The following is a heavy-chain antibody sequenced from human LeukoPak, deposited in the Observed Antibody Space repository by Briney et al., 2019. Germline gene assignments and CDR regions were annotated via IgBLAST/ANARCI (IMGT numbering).Heavy chain of an antibody. J-gene: IGHJ4*02. V-gene: IGHV3-30*01. CDR3: ARDVRSGSYQYYFDY. D-gene: IGHD1-26*01. CDR2: ISYDGSNK. CDR1: GFTFSSYA. Sequence: PGRSLRLSCAASGFTFSSYAMHWVRQAPGKGLEGVAVISYDGSNKYYADSVKGRFTISRDNSKNTLYLQMNSLRAEDTAVYYCARDVRSGSYQYYFDYWGQGTLITVSS.